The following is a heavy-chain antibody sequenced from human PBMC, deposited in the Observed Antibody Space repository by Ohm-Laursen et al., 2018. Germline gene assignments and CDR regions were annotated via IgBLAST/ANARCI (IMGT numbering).Heavy chain of an antibody. CDR1: GGSISSSSYY. CDR2: IYYSGST. Sequence: SETLSLTCSVSGGSISSSSYYWVWIRQPPGKGLEWIGSIYYSGSTYYNPSLKSRVTISVDTSKNQFSLKLSSVTAADTAVYYCARERGSGWHGVPDLDYWGQGTLVTVSS. D-gene: IGHD6-19*01. J-gene: IGHJ4*02. V-gene: IGHV4-39*01. CDR3: ARERGSGWHGVPDLDY.